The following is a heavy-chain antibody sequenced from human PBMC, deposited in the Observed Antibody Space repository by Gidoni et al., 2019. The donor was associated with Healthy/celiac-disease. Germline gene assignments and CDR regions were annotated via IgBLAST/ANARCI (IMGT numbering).Heavy chain of an antibody. V-gene: IGHV3-30*18. CDR3: AKEYSSGWELNL. J-gene: IGHJ4*02. CDR1: GFTFSSYG. CDR2: ISYDGSNK. Sequence: QVQLVESGGGVVQPGRSLRLSCAASGFTFSSYGMHWVRQAPGKGLEWVAVISYDGSNKYYADSVKGRFTISRDNSKNTLYLQMNSLRAEDTAVYYCAKEYSSGWELNLWGQGTLVTVSS. D-gene: IGHD6-19*01.